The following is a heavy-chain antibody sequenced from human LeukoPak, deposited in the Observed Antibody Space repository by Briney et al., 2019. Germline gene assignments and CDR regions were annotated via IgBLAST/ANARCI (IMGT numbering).Heavy chain of an antibody. CDR1: GYTFTSYG. D-gene: IGHD1-26*01. CDR2: ISAYNGNT. CDR3: ARGPRSIVGATDGIDY. Sequence: GASVKVSCKASGYTFTSYGISWVRQAPGQGLEWMGWISAYNGNTNYAQKLQGRVTMTTDPSTSTAYMELRSLRSDDTAVYYCARGPRSIVGATDGIDYWGQGTLVTVSS. V-gene: IGHV1-18*01. J-gene: IGHJ4*02.